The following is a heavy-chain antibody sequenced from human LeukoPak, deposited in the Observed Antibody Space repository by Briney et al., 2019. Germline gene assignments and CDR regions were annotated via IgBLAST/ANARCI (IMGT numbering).Heavy chain of an antibody. D-gene: IGHD2-15*01. CDR3: TSPYCSAISCYLDY. J-gene: IGHJ4*02. Sequence: PGGSLRLSCAAPGFSFRGSAMHWVRQASGRGLEWVGLIRNNANGFATAYSASVKGRFTISRDDSKNTAYLQLNGLRTEDTAVYYCTSPYCSAISCYLDYWGQGALVTVSS. V-gene: IGHV3-73*01. CDR2: IRNNANGFAT. CDR1: GFSFRGSA.